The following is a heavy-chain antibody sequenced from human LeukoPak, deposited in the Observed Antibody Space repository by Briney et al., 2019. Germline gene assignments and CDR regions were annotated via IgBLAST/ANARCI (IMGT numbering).Heavy chain of an antibody. CDR3: AKARKSLLVRGRKPPGFYY. D-gene: IGHD3-10*01. J-gene: IGHJ4*02. V-gene: IGHV3-23*01. Sequence: GGSLRLSCAASGFTFSSYAMSWVRQAPGKGLEWVSAISGSGGSTYYADSVEGRFTISRDNSKNTLYLQMTGLRAEDTAVYYWAKARKSLLVRGRKPPGFYYLGQGTLVTVSS. CDR1: GFTFSSYA. CDR2: ISGSGGST.